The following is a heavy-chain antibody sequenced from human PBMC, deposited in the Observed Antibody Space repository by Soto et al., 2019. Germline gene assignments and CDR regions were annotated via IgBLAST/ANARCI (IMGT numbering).Heavy chain of an antibody. CDR1: GFTFSSYG. CDR2: IWFDGSNK. V-gene: IGHV3-33*01. CDR3: ATGDTAMDVYYYYGMDV. Sequence: GGSLRLSCAASGFTFSSYGMHWVRQAPGKGLEWVAVIWFDGSNKYYADSVKGRFTISRDNSKNTLYLQMNSLRAEDTAVYYCATGDTAMDVYYYYGMDVWGQGTTVTVSS. D-gene: IGHD5-18*01. J-gene: IGHJ6*02.